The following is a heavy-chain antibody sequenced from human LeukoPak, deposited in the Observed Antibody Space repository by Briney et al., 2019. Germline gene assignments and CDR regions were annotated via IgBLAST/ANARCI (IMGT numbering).Heavy chain of an antibody. J-gene: IGHJ6*02. V-gene: IGHV3-66*01. CDR1: GFTVSSNS. CDR3: ARDLYVDIVAPSGMDV. Sequence: GGSLRLSCAASGFTVSSNSMSWVRQAPGKGLEWVSVIYSGGTTYYADSVKGRFTISRDNSKNTLYLQMNSLRAEDTAVYYCARDLYVDIVAPSGMDVWGQGTTVTVSS. D-gene: IGHD5-12*01. CDR2: IYSGGTT.